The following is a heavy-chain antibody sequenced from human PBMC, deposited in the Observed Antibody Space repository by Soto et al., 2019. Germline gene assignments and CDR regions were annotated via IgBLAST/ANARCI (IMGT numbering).Heavy chain of an antibody. CDR2: IYYSGST. D-gene: IGHD6-6*01. Sequence: PSGTLSLSCTVSGCSISSSSYYWGWIRQPPGKGLEWIGSIYYSGSTYYNPSLKSRVTISVDTSKNQFSLKLSSVTAADTAVYYCARTHRGSSSAASFDYWGQGTLVTVSS. CDR1: GCSISSSSYY. V-gene: IGHV4-39*01. J-gene: IGHJ4*02. CDR3: ARTHRGSSSAASFDY.